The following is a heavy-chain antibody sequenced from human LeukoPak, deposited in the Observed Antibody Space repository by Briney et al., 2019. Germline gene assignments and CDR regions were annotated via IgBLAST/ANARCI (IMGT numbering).Heavy chain of an antibody. V-gene: IGHV1-46*01. CDR2: INPSGGST. CDR3: ARAQGEDYYGSH. D-gene: IGHD3-10*01. J-gene: IGHJ4*02. Sequence: GASVKVSCKASGYTFTSYYMHWVRQAPGQGLEWMGIINPSGGSTSYAQKFQGRVTMTTDTSTSTAYMQLRSLRSDDTAVYYCARAQGEDYYGSHWGQGTLVSVSS. CDR1: GYTFTSYY.